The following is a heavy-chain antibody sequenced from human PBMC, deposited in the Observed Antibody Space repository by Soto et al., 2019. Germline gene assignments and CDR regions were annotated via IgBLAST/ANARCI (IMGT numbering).Heavy chain of an antibody. J-gene: IGHJ6*02. CDR2: IYHSGST. D-gene: IGHD5-18*01. V-gene: IGHV4-34*01. CDR3: ARGTRYSYGYRLSNYYGMDV. Sequence: PSGTLSLTCAVYAGSFSIYFWGRQFPGKGLEWIGEIYHSGSTNYNPSLKSRVTTSVHTSKNQFSLKLSSVTAADTAVYYCARGTRYSYGYRLSNYYGMDVWGQGTTVTVSS. CDR1: AGSFSIYF.